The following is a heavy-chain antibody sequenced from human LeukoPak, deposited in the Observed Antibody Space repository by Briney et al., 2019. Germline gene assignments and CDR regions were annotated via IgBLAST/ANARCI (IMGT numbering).Heavy chain of an antibody. D-gene: IGHD2-2*01. Sequence: VASVKVSCKASGYTFTGYYMHWVRQAPGQGLEWMGWINPNSGGTNYAQTFQGRVTMTRDTPISTAYMELSRLRSDDTAVYYCARAGYCSSTSCSSNWFDPWGQGTLVTVSS. CDR3: ARAGYCSSTSCSSNWFDP. J-gene: IGHJ5*02. CDR1: GYTFTGYY. V-gene: IGHV1-2*02. CDR2: INPNSGGT.